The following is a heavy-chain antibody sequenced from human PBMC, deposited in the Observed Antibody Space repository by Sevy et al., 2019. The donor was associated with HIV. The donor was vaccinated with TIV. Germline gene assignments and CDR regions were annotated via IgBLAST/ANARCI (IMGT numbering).Heavy chain of an antibody. D-gene: IGHD3-22*01. CDR1: GGSISSYY. CDR2: IYYSGST. CDR3: ARSTRYYYDSSATPGDYMDV. V-gene: IGHV4-59*01. Sequence: SETLSLTCTVSGGSISSYYWSWIRQPPGKGLEWIGYIYYSGSTNYNPSLKSRVTISVDTSKNQFSLKLSSVTAADTAVYYCARSTRYYYDSSATPGDYMDVWGKGTTVTVSS. J-gene: IGHJ6*03.